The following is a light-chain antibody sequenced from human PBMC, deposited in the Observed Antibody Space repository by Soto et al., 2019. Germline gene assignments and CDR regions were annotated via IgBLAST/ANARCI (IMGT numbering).Light chain of an antibody. V-gene: IGLV2-11*01. J-gene: IGLJ2*01. CDR2: DVS. CDR3: GSYAGSVI. Sequence: QSALTQPRAVSGSPGQSVTISCTGTSSDVGGYNDVSWYQQYPGKAPKLMIYDVSKRPSGVPDRFSGSKSGNTASLTVSGLQADDEAEYYCGSYAGSVIFGGGTKLTVL. CDR1: SSDVGGYND.